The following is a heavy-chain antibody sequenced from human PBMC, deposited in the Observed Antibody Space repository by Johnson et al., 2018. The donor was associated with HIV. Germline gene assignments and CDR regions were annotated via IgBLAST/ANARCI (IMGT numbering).Heavy chain of an antibody. Sequence: QMQLVESGGGVVQPGRSLRLSCAASGFTFSSYAMHWVRQAPGKGLEWVAVISYDGSNKYYADSVKGRFTISRDNSKNMLYLQMNSLRAEDTAVHYCARVLGEYAFDIWGQGTMVTVSS. CDR2: ISYDGSNK. V-gene: IGHV3-30-3*01. J-gene: IGHJ3*02. CDR1: GFTFSSYA. D-gene: IGHD3-16*01. CDR3: ARVLGEYAFDI.